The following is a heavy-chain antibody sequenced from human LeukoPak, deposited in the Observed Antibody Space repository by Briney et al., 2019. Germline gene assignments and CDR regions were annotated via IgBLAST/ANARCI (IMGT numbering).Heavy chain of an antibody. J-gene: IGHJ4*02. V-gene: IGHV4-59*01. CDR2: IFYSGST. CDR3: ARLVGALVDY. CDR1: GDSISSYY. D-gene: IGHD1-26*01. Sequence: PSETLSLTCTVSGDSISSYYWSWIRQPPGKALEWIGYIFYSGSTNYNPSLKSRVTISVDTSKNQFSLKLSSVTAADTAVYYCARLVGALVDYWGQGTLVTVSS.